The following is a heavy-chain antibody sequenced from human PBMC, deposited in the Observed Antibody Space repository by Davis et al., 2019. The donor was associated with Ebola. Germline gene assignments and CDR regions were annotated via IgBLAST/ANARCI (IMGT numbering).Heavy chain of an antibody. V-gene: IGHV3-23*01. J-gene: IGHJ3*01. Sequence: GGPLRPSFPALGFPSSSHAMSWFRQPPGKGLEWVAAITNRGGSTYYADSVKGRFTISRDNSKNTLYLQMNSLRVEDTAIYYCAKDTSNVWFDVWGPGTMVTVSS. D-gene: IGHD6-19*01. CDR2: ITNRGGST. CDR3: AKDTSNVWFDV. CDR1: GFPSSSHA.